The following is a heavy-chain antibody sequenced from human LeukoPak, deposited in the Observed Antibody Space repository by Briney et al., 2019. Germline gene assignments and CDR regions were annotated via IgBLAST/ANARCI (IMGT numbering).Heavy chain of an antibody. D-gene: IGHD5-18*01. CDR1: RGTFISYT. Sequence: SVKVSCKASRGTFISYTISWVRQAPGQGLEWMGRIIPILGIANYAQKFQGRVTITADKSTSTAYMELSSLRSEDTAVYYCATTDTATQTDYYGMDVWGQGTTVTVSS. CDR3: ATTDTATQTDYYGMDV. J-gene: IGHJ6*02. V-gene: IGHV1-69*02. CDR2: IIPILGIA.